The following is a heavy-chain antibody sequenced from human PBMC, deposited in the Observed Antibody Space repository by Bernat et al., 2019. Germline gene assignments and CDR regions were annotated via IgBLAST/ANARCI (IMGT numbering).Heavy chain of an antibody. V-gene: IGHV3-21*01. CDR1: GFTFISYS. CDR2: ISSSSSYI. Sequence: EVQLVESGGGLVKPGGSLRLSCAASGFTFISYSMNWVRQAPGKGLEWVSSISSSSSYIYYADSVKGRFTISRDNAKNSLYLKMNSLRAEDTAVYYCAREDTAMVTLDYYYGMDVWGQGTTVTVSS. CDR3: AREDTAMVTLDYYYGMDV. D-gene: IGHD5-18*01. J-gene: IGHJ6*02.